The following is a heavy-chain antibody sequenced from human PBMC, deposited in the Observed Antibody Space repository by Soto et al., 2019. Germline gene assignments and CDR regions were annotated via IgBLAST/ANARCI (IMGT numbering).Heavy chain of an antibody. CDR1: GGSFSGYY. J-gene: IGHJ4*02. V-gene: IGHV4-34*01. D-gene: IGHD2-15*01. Sequence: SETLSLTCAVYGGSFSGYYWSWIRQPPGKGLEWIGEINHSGSTNYNPSLKSRVTRSVDTSKNQFSLKLSSVTAADTAVYYCARTPRGGLTDYWGQGTLVTVSS. CDR2: INHSGST. CDR3: ARTPRGGLTDY.